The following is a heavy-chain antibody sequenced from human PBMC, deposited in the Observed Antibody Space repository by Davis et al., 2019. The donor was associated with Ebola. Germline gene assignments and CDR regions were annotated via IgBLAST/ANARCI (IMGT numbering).Heavy chain of an antibody. V-gene: IGHV3-9*02. CDR3: TRGVDTTLASWSDALDV. CDR2: IIWHSTNI. D-gene: IGHD2-15*01. J-gene: IGHJ3*01. CDR1: GFSSGDHV. Sequence: GGSLRLSCAASGFSSGDHVMHWVRLVPGKGLGWVSGIIWHSTNIGYADSVKGRFTISRDNAKNTLYLQMDSLTDDDTALYYCTRGVDTTLASWSDALDVWGQGTMVTVSS.